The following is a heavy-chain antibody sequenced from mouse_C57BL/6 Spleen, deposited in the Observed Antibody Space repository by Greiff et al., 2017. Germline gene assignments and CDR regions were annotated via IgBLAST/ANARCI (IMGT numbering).Heavy chain of an antibody. V-gene: IGHV1-54*01. J-gene: IGHJ4*01. Sequence: VQLQQSGAELVRPGTSVKVSCKASGYAFTNYLIEWVKQRPGQGLEWIGVINPGSGGTNYNEKFKGKATLTADKSSSTAYMQLSSLTSEDSAVYICARWHYYSSSYAMDYWGQGTSVTVSS. CDR2: INPGSGGT. D-gene: IGHD1-1*01. CDR3: ARWHYYSSSYAMDY. CDR1: GYAFTNYL.